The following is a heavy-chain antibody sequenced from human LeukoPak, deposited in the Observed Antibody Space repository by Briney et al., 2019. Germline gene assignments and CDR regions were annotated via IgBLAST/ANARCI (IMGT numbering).Heavy chain of an antibody. Sequence: ASVPVSCKASGYSITSNYMHWLRRDPRQEGEWMGWINHNGGGSNFAQKFQGWVTMTRDTSISTAYIELSRLRSDDTAVYYCARVGYYYDSSGYYSGGFDYWGQGTLVPVSS. J-gene: IGHJ4*02. CDR1: GYSITSNY. CDR3: ARVGYYYDSSGYYSGGFDY. CDR2: INHNGGGS. D-gene: IGHD3-22*01. V-gene: IGHV1-2*04.